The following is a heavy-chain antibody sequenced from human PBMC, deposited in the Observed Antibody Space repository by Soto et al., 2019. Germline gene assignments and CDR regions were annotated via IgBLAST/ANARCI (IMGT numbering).Heavy chain of an antibody. Sequence: QVQLVESGGGVVQPGRSLRLSCAASGFTFSSYGMHWLRQAPGKGLEWVAVIWYDGSNKYYADSVKGRFTISRDNSKNTLYLQMTSLRAEDTAVYYCARDLASYCSGGSCYPDYWGQGTLLTVSS. J-gene: IGHJ4*02. CDR2: IWYDGSNK. CDR1: GFTFSSYG. D-gene: IGHD2-15*01. CDR3: ARDLASYCSGGSCYPDY. V-gene: IGHV3-33*01.